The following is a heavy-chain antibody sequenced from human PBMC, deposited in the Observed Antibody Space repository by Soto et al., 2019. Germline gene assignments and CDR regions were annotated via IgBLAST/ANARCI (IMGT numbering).Heavy chain of an antibody. J-gene: IGHJ4*02. CDR2: INPSGDT. V-gene: IGHV1-46*01. Sequence: APVKPTSKASGVTLASCSLHWVRQAPGQGLEWMGIINPSGDTSYAQKLQGRLTMTTDTSTSIAYMELRSLRSDDTAVYYCARHLPPNDYWGQGTLVTVSS. CDR3: ARHLPPNDY. CDR1: GVTLASCS.